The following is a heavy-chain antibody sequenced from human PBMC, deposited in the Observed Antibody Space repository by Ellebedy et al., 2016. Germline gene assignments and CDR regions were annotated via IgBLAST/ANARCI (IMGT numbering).Heavy chain of an antibody. V-gene: IGHV3-73*01. CDR2: IRSKANSYAT. Sequence: GESLKISXAASGFTFSGSAMHWVRQASGKGLEWVGRIRSKANSYATAYAASVKGRFTISRDDSKNTAYLQMNSLKTEDTAVYYCAKVDYWGQGTLVTISS. CDR1: GFTFSGSA. CDR3: AKVDY. J-gene: IGHJ4*02.